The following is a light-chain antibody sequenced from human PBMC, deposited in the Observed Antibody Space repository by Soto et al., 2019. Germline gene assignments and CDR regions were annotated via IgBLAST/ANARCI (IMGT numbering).Light chain of an antibody. Sequence: QSILTQPPSASGTPGQRVSISCSGSSSNIGSNTVNWYQQLPGTAPKLLIYSTNQRPSGVPDRFSGSKSGTSASLAISGLQSEDEADYYCAAWDDSLNGPYVFGTGTKVTV. V-gene: IGLV1-44*01. CDR1: SSNIGSNT. CDR2: STN. J-gene: IGLJ1*01. CDR3: AAWDDSLNGPYV.